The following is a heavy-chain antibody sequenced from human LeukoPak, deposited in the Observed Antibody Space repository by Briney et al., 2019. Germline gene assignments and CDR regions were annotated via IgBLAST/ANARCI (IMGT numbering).Heavy chain of an antibody. Sequence: SETLSLTCTVSGGSISSYYWSWIRQPPGKGLEWIGYIYYSGSTNYNPSLKSQVTISVDTSKNQFSLKLSSVTAADTAVYYCARMGYYYYGMDVWGQGTTVTVSS. CDR2: IYYSGST. D-gene: IGHD3-16*01. V-gene: IGHV4-59*01. CDR1: GGSISSYY. J-gene: IGHJ6*02. CDR3: ARMGYYYYGMDV.